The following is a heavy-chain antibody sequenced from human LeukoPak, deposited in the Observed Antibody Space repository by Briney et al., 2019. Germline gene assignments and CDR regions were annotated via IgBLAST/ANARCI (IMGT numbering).Heavy chain of an antibody. V-gene: IGHV4-61*01. J-gene: IGHJ6*02. Sequence: SETLSLTCTVSGGSVSSGSYYWSWIRQPPGKGLEWIGYIYYSGSTNYNPSLKSRVTISVDTSKNRFSLKLSSVTAADTAVYYCATGGGATRYYYGMDVWGQGTTVTVSS. CDR3: ATGGGATRYYYGMDV. D-gene: IGHD1-26*01. CDR2: IYYSGST. CDR1: GGSVSSGSYY.